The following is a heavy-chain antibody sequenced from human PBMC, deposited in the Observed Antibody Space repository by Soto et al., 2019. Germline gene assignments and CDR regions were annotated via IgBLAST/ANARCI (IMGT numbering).Heavy chain of an antibody. CDR1: GYSFTSYW. CDR3: ARSHSITIFEYYYYMDV. CDR2: IYPGDSDT. D-gene: IGHD3-3*01. V-gene: IGHV5-51*03. Sequence: EVQLVQSGAEVKKPGESLKISCKGSGYSFTSYWIGWVRQMPGKGLEWMGIIYPGDSDTRYSPSFQGQVTISADKSISTAYLQWSSLKASDTAMYYCARSHSITIFEYYYYMDVWGKGTTVTVSS. J-gene: IGHJ6*03.